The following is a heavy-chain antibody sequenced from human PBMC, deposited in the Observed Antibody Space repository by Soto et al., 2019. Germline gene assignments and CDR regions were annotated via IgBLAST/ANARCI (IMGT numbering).Heavy chain of an antibody. CDR1: GGTFSGCY. CDR3: ATSALRFLEWLPSAPLDY. V-gene: IGHV4-34*08. D-gene: IGHD3-3*01. J-gene: IGHJ4*02. Sequence: TLSLTCAVYGGTFSGCYWSWIRQPPGKGLEWIGEINHSGTTNYNPSLKSRVTISADTSKNQFSLKLSSVTAADTAVYYCATSALRFLEWLPSAPLDYWGQGTLVTVSS. CDR2: INHSGTT.